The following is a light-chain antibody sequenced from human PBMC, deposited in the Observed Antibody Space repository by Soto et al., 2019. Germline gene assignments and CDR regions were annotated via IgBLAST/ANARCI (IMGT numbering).Light chain of an antibody. CDR2: LTS. J-gene: IGKJ5*01. CDR1: QDVNTR. V-gene: IGKV3-11*01. Sequence: EIVLPQSPTTLSSFPGHRVTLSCRASQDVNTRLAWYQHKPGQAPRLLIYLTSNRAAGIPARFSGSGSETDFTLTISDVEPEDFAVYYCHQRQSWPRTFGQGTRLEI. CDR3: HQRQSWPRT.